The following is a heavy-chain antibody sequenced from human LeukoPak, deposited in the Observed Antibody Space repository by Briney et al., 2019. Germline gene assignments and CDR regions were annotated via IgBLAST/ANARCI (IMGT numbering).Heavy chain of an antibody. CDR3: AREELGIDY. Sequence: SQTLSLTCAVSGGSISSGGYSWSWIRQPPGKGLEWIGYIYHSGSTYYNPSLKSRVTISVDRSKNQFSLKLSSVTAADTAVYYCAREELGIDYWGQGTLVTVSS. D-gene: IGHD7-27*01. CDR2: IYHSGST. J-gene: IGHJ4*02. CDR1: GGSISSGGYS. V-gene: IGHV4-30-2*01.